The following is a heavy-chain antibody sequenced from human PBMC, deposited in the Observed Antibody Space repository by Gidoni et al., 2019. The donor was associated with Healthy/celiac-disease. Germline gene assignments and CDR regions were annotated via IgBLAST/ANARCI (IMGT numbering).Heavy chain of an antibody. D-gene: IGHD6-19*01. CDR2: INPNSGGT. V-gene: IGHV1-2*04. Sequence: QVQLVQSGAEVKKPGASVTVSCKASGYTFTGYYMHWVRQAPGQGLEWMGWINPNSGGTNYAQKFQGWVTMTRDTSISTAYMELSRLRSDDTAVYYCARKGAVAGTPLWGLYGMDVWGQGTTVTVSS. J-gene: IGHJ6*02. CDR3: ARKGAVAGTPLWGLYGMDV. CDR1: GYTFTGYY.